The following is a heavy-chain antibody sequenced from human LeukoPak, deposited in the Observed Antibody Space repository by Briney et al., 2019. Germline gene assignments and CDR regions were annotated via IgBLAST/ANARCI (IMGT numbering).Heavy chain of an antibody. V-gene: IGHV3-11*04. Sequence: GGSLRLSCAASGFALSDSYMSWIRQAPGKGLEWVSYITSGGIMYYADSVKGRFAISRDNTKNSLYLQMNSLTAEDTAVYYCARRTYYYDSSNYYYVSFFNYWGQGTLVTVSS. CDR3: ARRTYYYDSSNYYYVSFFNY. D-gene: IGHD3-22*01. J-gene: IGHJ4*02. CDR2: ITSGGIM. CDR1: GFALSDSY.